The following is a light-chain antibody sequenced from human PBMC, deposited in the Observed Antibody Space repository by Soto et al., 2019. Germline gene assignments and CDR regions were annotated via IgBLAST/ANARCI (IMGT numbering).Light chain of an antibody. V-gene: IGKV2-28*01. CDR1: QSLLHSNGYNY. CDR3: MQALQTPLT. Sequence: IVMTQSPLSLPVTPGEPASISCRSSQSLLHSNGYNYLDWYLQKPGQSPQLLIYLGSNRASGVPDRFSGSGTGTDFTLKISRVAAEDVGVYYCMQALQTPLTFGPGTKLDIK. CDR2: LGS. J-gene: IGKJ3*01.